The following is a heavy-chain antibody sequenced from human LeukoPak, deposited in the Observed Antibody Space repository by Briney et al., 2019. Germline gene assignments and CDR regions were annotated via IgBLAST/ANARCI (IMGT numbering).Heavy chain of an antibody. Sequence: SVKVSCKASGGTFSSYAISWVRQAPGQGLEWMGWINPNSGGTNYAQKFQGRVTMTRDTSISTAYMELSRLRSDDTAVYYCAKEGSSFIYYFDYWGQGTLVTVSS. CDR2: INPNSGGT. V-gene: IGHV1-2*02. J-gene: IGHJ4*02. CDR3: AKEGSSFIYYFDY. D-gene: IGHD6-6*01. CDR1: GGTFSSYA.